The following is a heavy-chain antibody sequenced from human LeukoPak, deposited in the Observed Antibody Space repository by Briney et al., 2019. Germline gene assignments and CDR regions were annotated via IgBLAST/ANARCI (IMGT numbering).Heavy chain of an antibody. CDR3: ARERGEEYSSGWYKTNFFDT. Sequence: SETLSLTCTVSGGSIGSYYWSWIRQPPGKGLEWIGYIYYSGSTNYNPSLKSRVTISVDTSKNQISLKLSSVTAADTALYYCARERGEEYSSGWYKTNFFDTWGQGTRVTVSS. V-gene: IGHV4-59*12. J-gene: IGHJ4*02. D-gene: IGHD6-19*01. CDR1: GGSIGSYY. CDR2: IYYSGST.